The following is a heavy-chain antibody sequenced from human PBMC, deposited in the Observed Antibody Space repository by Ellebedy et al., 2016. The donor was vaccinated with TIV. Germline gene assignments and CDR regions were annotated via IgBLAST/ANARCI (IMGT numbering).Heavy chain of an antibody. CDR2: ISGSGGST. D-gene: IGHD6-19*01. CDR1: GFTVSSNY. V-gene: IGHV3-21*01. CDR3: ARESDSSGWTGYNWFDP. J-gene: IGHJ5*02. Sequence: GESLKISCAASGFTVSSNYMSWVRQAPGKGLEWVSAISGSGGSTYYADSVKGRFTISRDNAKNSLYLQMNSLRAEDTAVYYCARESDSSGWTGYNWFDPWGQGTLVTVSS.